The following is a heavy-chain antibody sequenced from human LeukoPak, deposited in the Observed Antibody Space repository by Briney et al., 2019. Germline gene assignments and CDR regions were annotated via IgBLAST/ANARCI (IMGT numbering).Heavy chain of an antibody. CDR2: ISAYNGNT. J-gene: IGHJ5*02. CDR3: AFDGSGNEFDP. D-gene: IGHD3-10*01. Sequence: GASVNVSCKSSVYTFTSYGISWVRQAPGQGLEWMGWISAYNGNTNYAQKLQGRVTITTDTSTSTAYMELRSLRSDDTAVYYCAFDGSGNEFDPWGQGTLVTVSS. V-gene: IGHV1-18*01. CDR1: VYTFTSYG.